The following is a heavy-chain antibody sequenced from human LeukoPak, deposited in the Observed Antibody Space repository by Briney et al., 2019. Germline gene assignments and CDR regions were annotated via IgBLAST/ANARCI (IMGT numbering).Heavy chain of an antibody. CDR3: AKAPGYSSGWYNY. V-gene: IGHV3-9*01. J-gene: IGHJ4*02. Sequence: GRSLRLSCAASGFTFDDYAMHWVRQAPGKGLEWVSGISWNSGSIGYADSVKGRFTISRDNAKNSLYLQMNSLRAEDTALYYCAKAPGYSSGWYNYWGQGTLVTVSS. CDR2: ISWNSGSI. D-gene: IGHD6-19*01. CDR1: GFTFDDYA.